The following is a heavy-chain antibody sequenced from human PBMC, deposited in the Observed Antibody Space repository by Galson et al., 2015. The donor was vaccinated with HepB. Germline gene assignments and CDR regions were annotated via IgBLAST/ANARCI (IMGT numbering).Heavy chain of an antibody. Sequence: SVKVSCKASGYTFTSYYMHWVRQAPGQGLEWMGIINPSGGSTSYAQKFQGRVTMTRDTSTSTVYMELSSLRSEDTAVYYCARGPETETYYDFWSGYYIGQYFQHWGQGTLVTVSS. CDR1: GYTFTSYY. CDR2: INPSGGST. D-gene: IGHD3-3*01. CDR3: ARGPETETYYDFWSGYYIGQYFQH. J-gene: IGHJ1*01. V-gene: IGHV1-46*01.